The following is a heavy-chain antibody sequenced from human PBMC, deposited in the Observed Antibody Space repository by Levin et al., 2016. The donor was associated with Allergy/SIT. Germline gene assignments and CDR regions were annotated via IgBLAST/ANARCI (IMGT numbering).Heavy chain of an antibody. Sequence: VRQAPGKGLEWVAVISYDGSNKYYADSVKGRFTISRDNSKNTLYLQMNSLRAEDTAVYYCARGEDLNWNYYYYGMDVWGQGTTVTSP. J-gene: IGHJ6*02. CDR2: ISYDGSNK. CDR3: ARGEDLNWNYYYYGMDV. D-gene: IGHD1-1*01. V-gene: IGHV3-30*03.